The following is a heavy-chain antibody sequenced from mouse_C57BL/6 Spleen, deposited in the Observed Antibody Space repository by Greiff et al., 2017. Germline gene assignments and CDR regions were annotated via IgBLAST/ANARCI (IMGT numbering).Heavy chain of an antibody. J-gene: IGHJ2*01. CDR2: IDPETGGT. D-gene: IGHD2-4*01. CDR1: GYTFTDYE. V-gene: IGHV1-15*01. CDR3: TRDRYDYENYFDY. Sequence: VQLQQSGAELVRPGASVTLSCKASGYTFTDYEMHWVKQTPVHGLEWIGAIDPETGGTASNQKFKGKAILTADKSSSTAYMELRSLTSEDSAVYYCTRDRYDYENYFDYWGQGTTLTVSS.